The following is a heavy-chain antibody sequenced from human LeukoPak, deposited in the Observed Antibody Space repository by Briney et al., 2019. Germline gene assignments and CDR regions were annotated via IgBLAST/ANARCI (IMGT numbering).Heavy chain of an antibody. D-gene: IGHD3-16*02. CDR2: ISYDGTTK. Sequence: GGSLRLSCAASGFTFSSYAMHWVRQAPGKGLEWVAVISYDGTTKYYADSVKGRFTISRDNSKNTLYLQMNSLRAEDTAVYYCAGGGGSYPLEGYFDYWGQGTLVTVSS. CDR3: AGGGGSYPLEGYFDY. V-gene: IGHV3-30-3*01. CDR1: GFTFSSYA. J-gene: IGHJ4*02.